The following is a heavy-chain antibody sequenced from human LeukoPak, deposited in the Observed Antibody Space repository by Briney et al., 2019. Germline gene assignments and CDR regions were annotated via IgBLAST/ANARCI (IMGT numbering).Heavy chain of an antibody. V-gene: IGHV1-69*13. J-gene: IGHJ4*02. Sequence: ASVKVSCRASGGTFSSYAISWVRQAPGQGLEWMGGIIPIFGTANYAQKFQGRVTITADESTSTAYMELSSLRSEDTAVYYCARGPRGYRTYYFDYWGQGTLVTVSS. D-gene: IGHD5-18*01. CDR1: GGTFSSYA. CDR2: IIPIFGTA. CDR3: ARGPRGYRTYYFDY.